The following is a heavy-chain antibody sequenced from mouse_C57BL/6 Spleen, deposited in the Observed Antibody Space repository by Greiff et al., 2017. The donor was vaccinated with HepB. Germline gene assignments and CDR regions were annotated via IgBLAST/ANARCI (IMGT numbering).Heavy chain of an antibody. V-gene: IGHV3-5*01. D-gene: IGHD1-1*01. Sequence: EVKLVESGPGLVKPSQTVFLTCTVTGISITTGNYRWSWIRQFPGNKLEWIGYIYYSGTITYNPSLTSRTTITRDTPKNQFFLEMNSLTAEDTATYYCARDSYYGSSYLYFDVWGTGTTVTVSS. CDR2: IYYSGTI. CDR3: ARDSYYGSSYLYFDV. J-gene: IGHJ1*03. CDR1: GISITTGNYR.